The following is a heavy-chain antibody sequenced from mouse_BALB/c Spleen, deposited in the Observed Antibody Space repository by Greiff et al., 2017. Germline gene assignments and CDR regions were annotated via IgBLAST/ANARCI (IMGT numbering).Heavy chain of an antibody. J-gene: IGHJ3*01. D-gene: IGHD4-1*01. CDR2: IYPGDGDT. CDR1: GYAFSSYW. V-gene: IGHV1-80*01. Sequence: VQLQESGAELVRPGSSVKISCKASGYAFSSYWMNWVKQRPGQGLEWIGQIYPGDGDTNYNGKFKGKATLTADKSSSTAYMQLSSLTSEDSAVYFCARELDWDGFAYWGQGTLVTVSA. CDR3: ARELDWDGFAY.